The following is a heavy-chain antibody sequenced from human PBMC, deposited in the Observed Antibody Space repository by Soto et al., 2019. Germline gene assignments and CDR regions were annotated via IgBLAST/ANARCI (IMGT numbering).Heavy chain of an antibody. D-gene: IGHD6-13*01. CDR3: ARDLNSSSWGRSVGYYYYGMDV. J-gene: IGHJ6*02. CDR1: AGTFSSHA. V-gene: IGHV1-69*06. CDR2: IIPIFGTA. Sequence: ASVKVSCKASAGTFSSHAISWVRQAPGQGLEWMGGIIPIFGTANYAQKSQGRATIAADKSTSTASMELSSLRSEGTAVYYCARDLNSSSWGRSVGYYYYGMDVWGQGTTVTVSS.